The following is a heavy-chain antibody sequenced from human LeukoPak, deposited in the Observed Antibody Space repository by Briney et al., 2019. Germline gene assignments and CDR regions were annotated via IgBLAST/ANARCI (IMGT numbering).Heavy chain of an antibody. V-gene: IGHV3-53*01. CDR2: IYSGGNT. Sequence: GGSLRLSCAASGFTVSSNYMSWVRQAPVKGLEWVSVIYSGGNTYYADSVKGRFTISRDNSKNTLYLQMNSLRAEDTAVYYCARAVSSGYDPFDYWGQGTLVTVSS. CDR3: ARAVSSGYDPFDY. D-gene: IGHD3-22*01. CDR1: GFTVSSNY. J-gene: IGHJ4*02.